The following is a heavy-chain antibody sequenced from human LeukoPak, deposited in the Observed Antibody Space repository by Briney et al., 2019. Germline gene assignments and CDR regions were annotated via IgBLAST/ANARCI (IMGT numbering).Heavy chain of an antibody. V-gene: IGHV5-51*01. J-gene: IGHJ4*02. Sequence: GASLKISCNGSGYSFTSYWICWVRQLPGKGLEWIAIIYPGDSDIRYSPSFQGEVTISADKSISTAYLHESSLEAADTAMYYCARSIAVAGPLYYWGQRTLVTLS. CDR1: GYSFTSYW. D-gene: IGHD6-19*01. CDR2: IYPGDSDI. CDR3: ARSIAVAGPLYY.